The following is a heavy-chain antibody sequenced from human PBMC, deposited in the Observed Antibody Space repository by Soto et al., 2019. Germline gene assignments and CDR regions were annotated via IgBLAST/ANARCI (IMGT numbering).Heavy chain of an antibody. CDR2: MWSDRSHT. J-gene: IGHJ6*02. D-gene: IGHD1-1*01. CDR1: GFTFSSYA. Sequence: QAHLVESGGGVVQPGGSLRLSCAASGFTFSSYAMHWVRQAPGKGLEWVARMWSDRSHTYYAESVKGRFNISRDESKNMLFLHMSGLRAEDTAVYYCSRDRSWRTGYYSGIDVWGQGTTVTVS. CDR3: SRDRSWRTGYYSGIDV. V-gene: IGHV3-33*01.